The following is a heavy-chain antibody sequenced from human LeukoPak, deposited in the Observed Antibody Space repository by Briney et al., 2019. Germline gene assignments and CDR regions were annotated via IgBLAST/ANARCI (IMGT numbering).Heavy chain of an antibody. CDR2: IHHDGRI. Sequence: PSQTLSLTCTVSGGSISSGDYYWSWIRQPPGKGLEWIGEIHHDGRINYNPSLKSRVTLSVDKSKNQFSLRLNSVTAADTAMYYCARSHDHLWGNYPDYWGQGTLVTVSS. CDR3: ARSHDHLWGNYPDY. D-gene: IGHD3-16*02. V-gene: IGHV4-30-4*01. J-gene: IGHJ4*02. CDR1: GGSISSGDYY.